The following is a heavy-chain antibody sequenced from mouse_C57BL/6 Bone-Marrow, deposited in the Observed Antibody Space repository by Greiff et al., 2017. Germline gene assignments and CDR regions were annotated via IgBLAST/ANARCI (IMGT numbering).Heavy chain of an antibody. V-gene: IGHV1-18*01. D-gene: IGHD1-1*01. CDR1: GYTFTDYN. Sequence: VQLKQSGPELVKPGASVKIPCKASGYTFTDYNMDWVKQSHGKSLEWIGDINPNNGGTIYNQKFKGKATLTVDKSSSTAYMELRSLTSEDTAVYYCARSHYYGSSYTFDYWGQGTTLTVSS. CDR2: INPNNGGT. CDR3: ARSHYYGSSYTFDY. J-gene: IGHJ2*01.